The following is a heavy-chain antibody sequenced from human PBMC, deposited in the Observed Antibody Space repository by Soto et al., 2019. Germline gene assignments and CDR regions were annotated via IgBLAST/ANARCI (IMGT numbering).Heavy chain of an antibody. CDR3: ATDGLQYRTSYYFDY. D-gene: IGHD2-2*01. CDR1: GYTLTELS. CDR2: FDPEDGET. Sequence: GASVKVSCKVSGYTLTELSMHWVRQAPGKGLEWMGGFDPEDGETIYAQKFQGRVTMTEDTSTDTAYMELSSLRSEDTAVYYCATDGLQYRTSYYFDYWGQGTLVTVSS. V-gene: IGHV1-24*01. J-gene: IGHJ4*02.